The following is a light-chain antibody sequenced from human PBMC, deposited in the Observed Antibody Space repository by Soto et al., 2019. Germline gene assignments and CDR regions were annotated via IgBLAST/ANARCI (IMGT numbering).Light chain of an antibody. CDR1: QSVSSY. J-gene: IGKJ5*01. V-gene: IGKV3-11*01. CDR3: QQYHKWPLIT. CDR2: DAS. Sequence: IVLTQSPGTLSLSPGERAILSYRASQSVSSYLAWYQQKPGQAPRLLIYDASNRATGIPARFSGSGSGTDFTLTISSLQSEDSAVYYCQQYHKWPLITFGQGTRLEI.